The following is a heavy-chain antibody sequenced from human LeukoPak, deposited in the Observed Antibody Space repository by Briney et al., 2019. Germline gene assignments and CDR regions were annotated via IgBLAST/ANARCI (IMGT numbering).Heavy chain of an antibody. D-gene: IGHD4-23*01. J-gene: IGHJ4*02. CDR2: ISASGVYT. CDR1: GLSISNYA. V-gene: IGHV3-23*01. CDR3: AKLAGDNFDRSAY. Sequence: GSLKLSCTASGLSISNYAMSWVRQAPGKGLEWVSGISASGVYTYYVDSVKGRFTISRDDSKNTLYLQVNSLRAEDTAVYYCAKLAGDNFDRSAYWGQGTLVTVSS.